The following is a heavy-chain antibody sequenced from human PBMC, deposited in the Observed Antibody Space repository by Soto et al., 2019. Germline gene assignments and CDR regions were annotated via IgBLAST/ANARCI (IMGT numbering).Heavy chain of an antibody. Sequence: QVQLQESGPGLVKPSQTLSLTCTVSGGSISSGGYYWNWIRQHTGKGLEWIGYIYYSGSTYYNPYLTSRVTISVVTSKTQFSLKLSSVTAADTAVYYCARSIESWGQGALVTVSS. CDR2: IYYSGST. CDR1: GGSISSGGYY. CDR3: ARSIES. V-gene: IGHV4-31*03. J-gene: IGHJ5*01.